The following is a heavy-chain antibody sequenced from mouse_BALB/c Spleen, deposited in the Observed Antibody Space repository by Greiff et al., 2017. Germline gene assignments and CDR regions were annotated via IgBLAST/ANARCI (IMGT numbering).Heavy chain of an antibody. V-gene: IGHV1-69*02. J-gene: IGHJ1*01. CDR3: ARSGTTVPLLDFDV. Sequence: QVQLQQPGAELVKPGASVKLSCKASGYTFTSYWMHWVKQRPGQGLEWIGEIDPSDSYTNYNQKFKGKATLTVDKSSSTAYMQLSSLTSEDSAVYYCARSGTTVPLLDFDVWGAGTTVTVSS. CDR2: IDPSDSYT. CDR1: GYTFTSYW. D-gene: IGHD1-1*01.